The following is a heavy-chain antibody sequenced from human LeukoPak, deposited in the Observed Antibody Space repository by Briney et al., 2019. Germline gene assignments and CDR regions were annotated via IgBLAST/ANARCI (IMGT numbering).Heavy chain of an antibody. CDR1: GVTFGDYC. D-gene: IGHD4-23*01. CDR2: INWNGGST. CDR3: ERETHEEYYFDY. Sequence: PGGSLRLSCAASGVTFGDYCMSWVRQAPGKGLEWVSGINWNGGSTGYADYVQGRFTISRDNAKNSLYLQMNSLSAEDTALYSCERETHEEYYFDYWGQGTLVTVSS. V-gene: IGHV3-20*04. J-gene: IGHJ4*02.